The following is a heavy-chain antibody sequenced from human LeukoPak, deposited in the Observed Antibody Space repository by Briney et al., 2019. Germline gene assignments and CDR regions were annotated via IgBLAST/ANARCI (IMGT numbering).Heavy chain of an antibody. V-gene: IGHV3-15*01. D-gene: IGHD1-26*01. J-gene: IGHJ4*02. CDR1: GFTFSNAW. CDR3: AKGGGSFLFGFDY. CDR2: IKSKTDGGTT. Sequence: PGGSLRLSCAASGFTFSNAWMSWVRQAPGKGLGWVGRIKSKTDGGTTDYAAPVKGRFTISRDDSKNTLYLQMNSLRAEDTAVYYCAKGGGSFLFGFDYWGQGTLVTVSS.